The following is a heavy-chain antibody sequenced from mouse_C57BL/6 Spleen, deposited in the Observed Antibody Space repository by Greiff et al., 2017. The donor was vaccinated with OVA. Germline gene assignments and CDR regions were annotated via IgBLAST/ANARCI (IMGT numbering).Heavy chain of an antibody. CDR3: ARDRITTVDYSMDY. V-gene: IGHV5-4*01. D-gene: IGHD1-1*01. CDR2: ISAGGSYT. Sequence: EVMLVESGGGLVKPGGSLKLSCAASGFTFSSYAMSWVRQTPEKRLEWVATISAGGSYTYYPDNVQGRFTISRDNAKNNMYLQMSDLKAEDTSMYYCARDRITTVDYSMDYWGQGTSVTVSS. CDR1: GFTFSSYA. J-gene: IGHJ4*01.